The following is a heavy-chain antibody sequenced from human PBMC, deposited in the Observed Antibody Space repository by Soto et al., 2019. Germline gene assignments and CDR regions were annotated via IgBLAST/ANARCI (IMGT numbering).Heavy chain of an antibody. CDR1: GGTFSSYA. V-gene: IGHV1-69*13. Sequence: SVKVSCKASGGTFSSYAISWVRQAPGQGLEWMGGIIPIFGTANYAQKFQGRVTITADESTSTAYVELSSLRSEDTAVYYCARDREQLASYYYYGMDVWGQGTMVTVSS. J-gene: IGHJ6*02. CDR3: ARDREQLASYYYYGMDV. CDR2: IIPIFGTA. D-gene: IGHD6-13*01.